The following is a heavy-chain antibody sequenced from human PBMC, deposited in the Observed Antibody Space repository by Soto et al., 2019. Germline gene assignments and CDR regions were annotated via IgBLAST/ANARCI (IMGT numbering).Heavy chain of an antibody. CDR2: ISDGGAYT. V-gene: IGHV3-23*01. CDR1: GFTFGNYA. CDR3: AKHEGYYFDY. Sequence: EVQLLESGGDLVQPGGSLRLSCAASGFTFGNYAMSWVRQAPGKGLEWVLTISDGGAYTYFADAVKGRFTISRDNSKNTLYLQLNSLRAEDTAVYYCAKHEGYYFDYWGQGTLVTVSS. J-gene: IGHJ4*02.